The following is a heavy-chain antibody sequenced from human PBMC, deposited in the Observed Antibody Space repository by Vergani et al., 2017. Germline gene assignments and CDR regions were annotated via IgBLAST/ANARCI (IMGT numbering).Heavy chain of an antibody. D-gene: IGHD6-6*01. V-gene: IGHV3-53*02. CDR2: IYSGGST. CDR1: GFTVSSNY. J-gene: IGHJ6*02. Sequence: EVQLVETGGGLIQPGGSLRLSCAASGFTVSSNYMSWVRHAPGKGLEWVSVIYSGGSTYYADAVKGRFTISSDNSKNTLYLQMNSLRAEDTAVYDCARDGVWSSSAQWYYGMDVWGQGTTGTVSS. CDR3: ARDGVWSSSAQWYYGMDV.